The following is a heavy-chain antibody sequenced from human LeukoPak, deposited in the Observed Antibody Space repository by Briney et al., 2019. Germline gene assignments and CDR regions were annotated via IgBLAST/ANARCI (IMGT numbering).Heavy chain of an antibody. CDR2: ISSSSSTI. CDR1: GFTFSSYS. V-gene: IGHV3-48*01. D-gene: IGHD2-15*01. CDR3: AKNGDRGAYCSGGTCYPFYYYYIDV. Sequence: PGGSLRLSCAASGFTFSSYSMNRVRQAPGKGLEWVSYISSSSSTIYYADSVKGRFTISRDNSKNTLYLKMNSLRAEDTATYYCAKNGDRGAYCSGGTCYPFYYYYIDVWGKGTTVTISS. J-gene: IGHJ6*03.